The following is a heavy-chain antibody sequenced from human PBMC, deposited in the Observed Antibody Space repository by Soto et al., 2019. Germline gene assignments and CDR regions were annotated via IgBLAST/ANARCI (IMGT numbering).Heavy chain of an antibody. V-gene: IGHV4-30-4*01. CDR3: TRTSSSSGTYAFDI. D-gene: IGHD6-6*01. J-gene: IGHJ3*02. CDR2: IYYSGST. Sequence: QVQLQESGPGLVKPPQTLSLTCTVSGGSISSGDYYWSWIRQPPGKGLEWIGYIYYSGSTYYNPSLKSRVTISVDTSKNQFSLKLSSVTAADTAVYYCTRTSSSSGTYAFDIWGQGTMVTVSS. CDR1: GGSISSGDYY.